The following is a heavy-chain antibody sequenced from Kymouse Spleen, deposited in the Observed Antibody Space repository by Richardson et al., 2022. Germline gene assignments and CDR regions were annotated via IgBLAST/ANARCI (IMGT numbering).Heavy chain of an antibody. CDR3: ARGVGITGTTSFDY. CDR1: GFTFSSYD. J-gene: IGHJ4*02. CDR2: IGTAGDT. V-gene: IGHV3-13*01. D-gene: IGHD1-7*01. Sequence: EVQLVESGGGLVQPGGSLRLSCAASGFTFSSYDMHWVRQATGKGLEWVSAIGTAGDTYYPGSVKGRFTISRENAKNSLYLQMNSLRAGDTAVYYCARGVGITGTTSFDYWGQGTLVTVSS.